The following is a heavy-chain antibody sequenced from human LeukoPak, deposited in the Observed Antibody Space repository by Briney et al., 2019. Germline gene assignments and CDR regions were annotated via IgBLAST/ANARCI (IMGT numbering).Heavy chain of an antibody. J-gene: IGHJ4*02. Sequence: ASVKVSCKASGYTFTGYYMHWVRQAPGQGLEWMGWINPNSGGTNYAQKFQGRVTMTRDTSISTAYMELSRLRSDDTAAYYCARVRRAYCGGDCWIQAGGFDYWGQGTLVTVSS. V-gene: IGHV1-2*02. CDR2: INPNSGGT. D-gene: IGHD2-21*02. CDR1: GYTFTGYY. CDR3: ARVRRAYCGGDCWIQAGGFDY.